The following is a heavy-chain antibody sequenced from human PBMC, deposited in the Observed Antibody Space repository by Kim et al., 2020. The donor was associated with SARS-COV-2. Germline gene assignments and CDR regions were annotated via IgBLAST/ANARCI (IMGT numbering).Heavy chain of an antibody. J-gene: IGHJ4*02. Sequence: GGSLRLSCAASGFTFSSYSMNWVRQAPGKGLEWVSYISSSSSTIYYADSVKGRFTISRDNAKNSLYLQMNSLRDEDTAVYYCARDRSSGSYGSRPEQYYFDYWGQGTLVTVSS. CDR1: GFTFSSYS. CDR3: ARDRSSGSYGSRPEQYYFDY. D-gene: IGHD1-26*01. CDR2: ISSSSSTI. V-gene: IGHV3-48*02.